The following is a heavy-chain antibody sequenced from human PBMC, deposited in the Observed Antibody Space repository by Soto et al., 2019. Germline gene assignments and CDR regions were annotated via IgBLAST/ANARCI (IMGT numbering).Heavy chain of an antibody. J-gene: IGHJ4*02. CDR1: GDSISRSHW. D-gene: IGHD3-22*01. Sequence: QVQLQESGPGLVRPSGALSVTCAVSGDSISRSHWWSWVRQSPGKGLEWIGEISHSGITNYNPSLKSRVTISGDKSKNQLSLKWTSVTAAETAVYYCARVRYDRSGFDHWGQGTLVSVSS. V-gene: IGHV4-4*02. CDR2: ISHSGIT. CDR3: ARVRYDRSGFDH.